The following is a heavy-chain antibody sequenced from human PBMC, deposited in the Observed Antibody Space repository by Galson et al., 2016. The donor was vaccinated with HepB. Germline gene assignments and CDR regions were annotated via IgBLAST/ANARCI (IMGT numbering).Heavy chain of an antibody. D-gene: IGHD4-17*01. CDR2: INPRRGSA. J-gene: IGHJ4*02. CDR1: GYTFTSYS. Sequence: SVKVSCKASGYTFTSYSMHWVRQARGQGLEWMGIINPRRGSATYAQNFQGRVAMSSDTSTGTVYMELTSLRSDDTGVYYCARDRPNYGDHGDYWGQGTLVTVSP. V-gene: IGHV1-46*01. CDR3: ARDRPNYGDHGDY.